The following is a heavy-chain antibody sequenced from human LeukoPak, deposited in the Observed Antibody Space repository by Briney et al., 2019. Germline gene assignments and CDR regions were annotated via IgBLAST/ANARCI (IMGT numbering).Heavy chain of an antibody. V-gene: IGHV4-30-2*01. Sequence: SQTLSLTCAVSGGSISSGGYSWSWIRQPPGKGLEWIGYIYHSGSTYHNPSLKSRVTISVDRSKNQFSLKLSSVTAADTAVYYCARAQQQLVHFDYWGQGTLVTVSS. D-gene: IGHD6-13*01. CDR3: ARAQQQLVHFDY. CDR2: IYHSGST. CDR1: GGSISSGGYS. J-gene: IGHJ4*02.